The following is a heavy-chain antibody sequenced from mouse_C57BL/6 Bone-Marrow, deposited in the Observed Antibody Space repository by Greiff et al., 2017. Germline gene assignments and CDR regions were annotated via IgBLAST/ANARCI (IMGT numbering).Heavy chain of an antibody. J-gene: IGHJ4*01. CDR3: ATMFTTRDYARDY. CDR1: GYSITSGYY. V-gene: IGHV3-6*01. Sequence: DVKLQESGPGLVKPSQSLSLTCSVTGYSITSGYYWNWIRQFPGNKLEWMGYISYDGSNNYNPSLKNRISITRDTSKNQFFLKLNSVTTEDTATYYCATMFTTRDYARDYWGQGTSVTVSS. D-gene: IGHD2-2*01. CDR2: ISYDGSN.